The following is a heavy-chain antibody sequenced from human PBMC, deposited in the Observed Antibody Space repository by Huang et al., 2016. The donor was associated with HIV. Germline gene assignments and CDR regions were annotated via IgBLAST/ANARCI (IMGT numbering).Heavy chain of an antibody. Sequence: QLQLQESGPGLVKPSQNLSLTCTVFGGSVSSRNYYWAWLRQTPGKGLEWIGSMHHSGTAYDNRSLKSRVSMIVDKSKNQFSLEVTSATAADSARYYCARQGGDCTSISCYLSWFDPWGQGTLVTVSS. CDR1: GGSVSSRNYY. D-gene: IGHD2-2*01. CDR3: ARQGGDCTSISCYLSWFDP. CDR2: MHHSGTA. V-gene: IGHV4-39*01. J-gene: IGHJ5*02.